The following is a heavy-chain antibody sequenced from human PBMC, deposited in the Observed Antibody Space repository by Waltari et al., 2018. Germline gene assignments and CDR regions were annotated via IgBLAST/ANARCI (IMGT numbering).Heavy chain of an antibody. J-gene: IGHJ6*03. Sequence: QVQLVQSGAEVKKPGASVKVSCKASGYTFTSYDINWVRQATGQGLEWMGWMNPNSGNTGYAQKFQGRVTMTRNTSISTAYMELSSLRSEDTAVYYCARRAVAVYYYYMDVWGKGTTVTVSS. CDR2: MNPNSGNT. CDR3: ARRAVAVYYYYMDV. V-gene: IGHV1-8*01. D-gene: IGHD6-19*01. CDR1: GYTFTSYD.